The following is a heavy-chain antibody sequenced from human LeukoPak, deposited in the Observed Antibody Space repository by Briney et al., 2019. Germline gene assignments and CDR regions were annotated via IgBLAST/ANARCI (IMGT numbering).Heavy chain of an antibody. Sequence: ASVKVSCKVSGSMFTELSMHWVRQAPGKGLEWMGGFHPEDGETIYAQKLQGRVTMTEDSSTDTAYMELSSLRSEDTAVYYCAIVLAVGLVDWFDPWGQGTLVTVSS. CDR2: FHPEDGET. CDR1: GSMFTELS. J-gene: IGHJ5*02. D-gene: IGHD6-19*01. V-gene: IGHV1-24*01. CDR3: AIVLAVGLVDWFDP.